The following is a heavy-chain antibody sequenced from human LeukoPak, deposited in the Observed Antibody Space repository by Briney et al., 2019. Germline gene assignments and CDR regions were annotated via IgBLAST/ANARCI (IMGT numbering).Heavy chain of an antibody. CDR1: GFTFSSYS. Sequence: PGGSLRLSCAASGFTFSSYSMNWVRQAPGKGLEWVSSISSSSSYIYYADSVKGRFTIYRDNAKNSLYLQMNSLRAEDTAMYYCAREALDAFDIWGQGTMVTVSS. CDR3: AREALDAFDI. J-gene: IGHJ3*02. V-gene: IGHV3-21*01. CDR2: ISSSSSYI.